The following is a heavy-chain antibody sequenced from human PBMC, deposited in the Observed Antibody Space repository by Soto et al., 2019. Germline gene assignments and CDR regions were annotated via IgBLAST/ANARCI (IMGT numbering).Heavy chain of an antibody. CDR2: IYYTGST. V-gene: IGHV4-59*01. J-gene: IGHJ4*02. Sequence: QVQLQESGPGLVKPSETLSLTCTVSGGSITGYSWSWIRQPPGKGLDWIGYIYYTGSTDYSPSLKSRLTISVDTSKNQFSLKLSSVTAADTSVYYCARFLHWGSVSIFDYWGQGTLVTVSS. CDR1: GGSITGYS. CDR3: ARFLHWGSVSIFDY. D-gene: IGHD7-27*01.